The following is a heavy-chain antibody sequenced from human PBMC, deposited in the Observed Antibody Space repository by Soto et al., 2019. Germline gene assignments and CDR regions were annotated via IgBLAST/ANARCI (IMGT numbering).Heavy chain of an antibody. CDR1: GFTFSSYS. CDR2: MFYSGST. V-gene: IGHV4-31*02. D-gene: IGHD5-12*01. Sequence: LRLSCAASGFTFSSYSMNWVRQAPGKGPEWIGYMFYSGSTYYHPSLKSRVNISADTSKNQFSLRLTSVTPADTAVYYCARDNGYGHFDSWGQGTLVTVSS. CDR3: ARDNGYGHFDS. J-gene: IGHJ4*02.